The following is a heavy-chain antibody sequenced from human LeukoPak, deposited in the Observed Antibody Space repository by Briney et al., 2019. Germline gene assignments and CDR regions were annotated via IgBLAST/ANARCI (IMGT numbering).Heavy chain of an antibody. CDR1: GGSISSSSYY. V-gene: IGHV4-39*07. D-gene: IGHD5-24*01. CDR2: IYYSGST. Sequence: SETLSLTCTVSGGSISSSSYYWGWIRQAPGKGLEWIGSIYYSGSTNYNPSLKSRVTISVDTSKNQFSLKLSSVTAADTAVYYCARVTDGYKRWAVDYWGQGTLVTVSS. CDR3: ARVTDGYKRWAVDY. J-gene: IGHJ4*02.